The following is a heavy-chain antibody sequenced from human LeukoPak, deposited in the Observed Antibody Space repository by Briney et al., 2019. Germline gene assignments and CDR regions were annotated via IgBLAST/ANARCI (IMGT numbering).Heavy chain of an antibody. Sequence: SETLSLTCTVSGGSISSYYWSWIRQPPGKGLEWIGYMYYSGSTNYNPSLKSRVTISVDTSKNQFSLKLSSVTAADTAVYYCARVYGNDFWSGYYTPYFDYWGQGTLVTVSS. CDR3: ARVYGNDFWSGYYTPYFDY. CDR1: GGSISSYY. D-gene: IGHD3-3*01. V-gene: IGHV4-59*01. J-gene: IGHJ4*02. CDR2: MYYSGST.